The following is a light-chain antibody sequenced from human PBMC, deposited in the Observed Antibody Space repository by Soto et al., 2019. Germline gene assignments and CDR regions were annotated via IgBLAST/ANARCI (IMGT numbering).Light chain of an antibody. J-gene: IGKJ1*01. CDR3: QQYETFSGT. CDR1: QTISSW. Sequence: EIQMTQSPSTLSGSVGYRFTITCRASQTISSWLAWYQQKPGKDTKILIYKASTLKSGVPSRFSGSGSGTKFTLTIASMQPDEFATYYCQQYETFSGTFGPENKVDIK. CDR2: KAS. V-gene: IGKV1-5*03.